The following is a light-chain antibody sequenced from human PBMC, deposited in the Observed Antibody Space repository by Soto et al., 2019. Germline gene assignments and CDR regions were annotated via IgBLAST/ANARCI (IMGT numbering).Light chain of an antibody. V-gene: IGKV1-9*01. J-gene: IGKJ4*01. CDR3: QQLNSYPRLFN. CDR2: SAS. Sequence: DIQLTQSPSFLSASVGDRVTITCRASQPISNYLAWYQQKPGKAPELLIYSASTLQSGVPSRFSDSGSWTEFSLTIRALQPEDFATYYCQQLNSYPRLFNFGGGTKVEIK. CDR1: QPISNY.